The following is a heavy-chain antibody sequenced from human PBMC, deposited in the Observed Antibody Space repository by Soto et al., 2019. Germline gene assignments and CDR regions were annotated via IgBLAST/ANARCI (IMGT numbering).Heavy chain of an antibody. CDR3: ANQGSTSPIFDY. Sequence: PGGSLSLSCAASGFPLSGYWMHWVRQAPGKGLEWVSAISGSGGSTYYADSVKGRFTISRDNSKNTLYLQMNSLRAEDTAVYYCANQGSTSPIFDYWGQGTLVTVSS. CDR2: ISGSGGST. V-gene: IGHV3-23*01. J-gene: IGHJ4*02. CDR1: GFPLSGYW. D-gene: IGHD2-2*01.